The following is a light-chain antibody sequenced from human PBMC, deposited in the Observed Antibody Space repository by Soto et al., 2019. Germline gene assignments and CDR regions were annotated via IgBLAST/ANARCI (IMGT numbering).Light chain of an antibody. CDR1: SSDVGSYRF. CDR3: SSYAGNNNVI. V-gene: IGLV2-8*01. Sequence: QSVRTQPPSASGSPGQSVTISCTGTSSDVGSYRFVSWYQQHPGKAPKLLIYEVSKRPSGVPDRFSASTSGNTASLTVSGLQADDEADYYCSSYAGNNNVIFGGGTKVTV. CDR2: EVS. J-gene: IGLJ2*01.